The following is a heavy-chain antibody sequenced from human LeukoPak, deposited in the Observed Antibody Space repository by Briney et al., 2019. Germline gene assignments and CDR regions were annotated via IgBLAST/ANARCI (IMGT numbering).Heavy chain of an antibody. Sequence: GRSLRLSCAASGFTFSSYGMHWVRQAPGKGLEWVAVISYDGSNKYYADSVKGRFTISRDNSKNSLYLQMNSLRAEDTALYYCARDWTDANAVGRALDYWGQGTLVTVSS. CDR3: ARDWTDANAVGRALDY. CDR2: ISYDGSNK. V-gene: IGHV3-30*03. CDR1: GFTFSSYG. D-gene: IGHD3/OR15-3a*01. J-gene: IGHJ4*02.